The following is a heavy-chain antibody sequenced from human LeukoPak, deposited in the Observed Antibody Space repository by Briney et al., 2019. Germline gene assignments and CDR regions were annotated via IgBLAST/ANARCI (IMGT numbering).Heavy chain of an antibody. CDR1: FXGXX. V-gene: IGHV1-2*02. J-gene: IGHJ4*01. Sequence: FXGXXMHWVRQAPGQGXXWMGWINPNSGGTNYAQKFQGRVTMTRDTSXSKXYMELSRLRSDDTAVYYCAXXXXXXVXLDYXXXXXXVTVS. CDR2: INPNSGGT. CDR3: AXXXXXXVXLDY.